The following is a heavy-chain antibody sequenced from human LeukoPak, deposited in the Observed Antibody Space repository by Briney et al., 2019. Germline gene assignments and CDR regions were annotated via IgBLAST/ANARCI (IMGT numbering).Heavy chain of an antibody. V-gene: IGHV4-30-4*08. Sequence: SETLSLTCTVSGGSISSGDYYWSWIRQPPGKGLEWIGYIYYSGSTYYNPSLKSRVTISVDTSKNQFSLKLSSVTAADTAVYYCARAHYYDSSGYLYYFDYWGQGTLVTVSS. CDR1: GGSISSGDYY. D-gene: IGHD3-22*01. CDR2: IYYSGST. CDR3: ARAHYYDSSGYLYYFDY. J-gene: IGHJ4*02.